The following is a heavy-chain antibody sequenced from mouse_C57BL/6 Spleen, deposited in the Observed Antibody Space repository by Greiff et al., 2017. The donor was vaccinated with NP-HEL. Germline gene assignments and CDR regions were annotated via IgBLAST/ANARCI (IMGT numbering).Heavy chain of an antibody. V-gene: IGHV1-42*01. CDR2: INPSTGGT. Sequence: EVQLQQSGPELVKPGASVKISCKASGYSFTGYYMNWVKQSPETSLEWIGEINPSTGGTTYNQKFKAKATLTVDKSSSTAYMQLKSLTSEDSAVYYCARLYYGNQGWFAYWGQGTLVTVSA. CDR3: ARLYYGNQGWFAY. J-gene: IGHJ3*01. D-gene: IGHD2-1*01. CDR1: GYSFTGYY.